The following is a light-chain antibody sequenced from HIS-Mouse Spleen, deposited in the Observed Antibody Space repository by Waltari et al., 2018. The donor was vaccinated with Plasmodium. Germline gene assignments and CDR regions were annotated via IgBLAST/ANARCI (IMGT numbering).Light chain of an antibody. CDR2: KDS. J-gene: IGLJ3*02. CDR3: AAWDDSLNGV. V-gene: IGLV3-27*01. Sequence: SYELTQPSSVSVSPGQTARITCSGDVLAKKYARWFQQKPGQAPVLVIYKDSERPSGGPDRFSGSKSGTSASLAISGLQSEDEADYYCAAWDDSLNGVFGGGTKLTVL. CDR1: VLAKKY.